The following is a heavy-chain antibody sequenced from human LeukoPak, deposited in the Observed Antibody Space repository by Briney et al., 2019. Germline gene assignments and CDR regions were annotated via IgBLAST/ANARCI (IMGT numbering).Heavy chain of an antibody. CDR2: ISYDGSNK. CDR3: AREEHDYVWGSYRYYYYYGIDV. Sequence: GGSLRLSCAASGFTFSSYAMHWVRQAPGKGLEWVAVISYDGSNKYYADSVKGRFTISRDNSKNTLYLQMNSLRAEDTAVYYCAREEHDYVWGSYRYYYYYGIDVWGQGTTVTVSS. CDR1: GFTFSSYA. V-gene: IGHV3-30-3*01. D-gene: IGHD3-16*02. J-gene: IGHJ6*02.